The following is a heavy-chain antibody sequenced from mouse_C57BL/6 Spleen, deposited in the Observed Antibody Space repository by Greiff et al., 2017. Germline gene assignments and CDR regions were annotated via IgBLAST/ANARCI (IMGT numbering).Heavy chain of an antibody. CDR3: ARNYGNPPRWYFDV. CDR2: IYPGSGST. CDR1: GYTFTSYW. D-gene: IGHD1-1*01. J-gene: IGHJ1*03. Sequence: QVQLQQPGAELVKPGASVKLSCKASGYTFTSYWITWVKQRPGQGLEWIGDIYPGSGSTNYNEKFKGKATLTVDTSSSTAYMQLSSLTSEDSAVYYCARNYGNPPRWYFDVWGTGTTVTVSS. V-gene: IGHV1-55*01.